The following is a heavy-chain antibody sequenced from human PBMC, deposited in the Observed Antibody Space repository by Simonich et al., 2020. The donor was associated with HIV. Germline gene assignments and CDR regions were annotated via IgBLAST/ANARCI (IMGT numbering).Heavy chain of an antibody. CDR1: GYTFTGYY. V-gene: IGHV1-2*02. Sequence: QVQLVQSGAEVKKPGASVKVSCKASGYTFTGYYIHWVRQAPGQGLKSRGCIHPKGSRTHYAQKVQGRITMTRETSISTAYRELSRLESDETAMYYCARGVDSGSYFWFDPWGQGTLVTVSS. CDR2: IHPKGSRT. J-gene: IGHJ5*02. CDR3: ARGVDSGSYFWFDP. D-gene: IGHD1-26*01.